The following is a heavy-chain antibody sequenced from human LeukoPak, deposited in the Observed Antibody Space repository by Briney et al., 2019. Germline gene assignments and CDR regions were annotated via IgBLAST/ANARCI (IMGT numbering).Heavy chain of an antibody. CDR1: GGSISSSSYY. V-gene: IGHV4-39*07. CDR2: IYYSGST. D-gene: IGHD6-25*01. Sequence: SETLSLTCTVSGGSISSSSYYWGWIRQPPGKGLEWIGSIYYSGSTYYNPPLKSRVTISVDTSKNQFSLKLSSVTAADTAVDYCGSLASGGYWYFDSGGRGTLSTVSS. CDR3: GSLASGGYWYFDS. J-gene: IGHJ2*01.